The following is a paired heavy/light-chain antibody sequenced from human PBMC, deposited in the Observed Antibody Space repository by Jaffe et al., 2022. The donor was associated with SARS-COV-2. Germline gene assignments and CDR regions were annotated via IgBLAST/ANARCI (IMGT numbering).Heavy chain of an antibody. CDR2: INPNSGGT. J-gene: IGHJ4*02. CDR1: GYTFTAYY. Sequence: QVQLVQSGAEVKKPGASVKVSCKASGYTFTAYYMHWVRQAPGQGLEWMGWINPNSGGTNYAQKFQGRVTMTRDTSINTAYMDLSRLKSDDTAVYYCARARGARGSTYYFDYWGQGTLVTVSS. CDR3: ARARGARGSTYYFDY. V-gene: IGHV1-2*02. D-gene: IGHD3-10*01.
Light chain of an antibody. J-gene: IGLJ2*01. Sequence: SYELTQPPSVSVSPGQTASITCSGDKLGDKYACWYQQKPGQSPVLVIYQYNKRPSGIPERFSGSNSGNTATLTISGTQAMDEADYYCQAWDSSTAVVFGGGTKVTVL. CDR3: QAWDSSTAVV. CDR1: KLGDKY. V-gene: IGLV3-1*01. CDR2: QYN.